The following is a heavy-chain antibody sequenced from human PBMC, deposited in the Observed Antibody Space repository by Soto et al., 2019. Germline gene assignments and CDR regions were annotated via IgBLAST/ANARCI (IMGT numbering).Heavy chain of an antibody. V-gene: IGHV1-18*01. D-gene: IGHD5-12*01. CDR1: GYTFTSYG. CDR2: ISAYNGNT. J-gene: IGHJ6*04. CDR3: ARRSGGYDGYYYYGMDV. Sequence: ASVKVSCKASGYTFTSYGISWVRQAPGQGLEWMGWISAYNGNTNYAQKLQGRVTMTTDTSTSTAYRELRSLRSDDTAVYYCARRSGGYDGYYYYGMDVWGKGTTFTVGS.